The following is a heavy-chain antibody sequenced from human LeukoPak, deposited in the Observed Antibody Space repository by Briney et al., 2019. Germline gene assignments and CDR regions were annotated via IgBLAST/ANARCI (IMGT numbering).Heavy chain of an antibody. CDR3: ARIVEYSSSWTRYFDY. J-gene: IGHJ4*02. D-gene: IGHD6-13*01. CDR2: INQDGSEK. CDR1: GFTFTTYW. V-gene: IGHV3-7*01. Sequence: GGSLRLSCVASGFTFTTYWITWVRQAPGKGLEWVANINQDGSEKYFVDSVKGRFTISRDNAKNSLYLQMNSLRAEDTAVYYCARIVEYSSSWTRYFDYWGQGTLVTVSS.